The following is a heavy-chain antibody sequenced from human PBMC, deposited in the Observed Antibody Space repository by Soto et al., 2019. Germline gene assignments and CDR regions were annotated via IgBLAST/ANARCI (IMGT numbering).Heavy chain of an antibody. D-gene: IGHD3-10*01. V-gene: IGHV4-59*01. Sequence: SETLSLTCTVSGVSITSYFWSWIRQTPGKGLDWIGSISFSGATYSNPSLKGRAALSVDTSENHLSLTLNSVTSADTAVYFCARDYYGSGSPRSPFFYWGQGTLVTVSS. CDR2: ISFSGAT. CDR3: ARDYYGSGSPRSPFFY. CDR1: GVSITSYF. J-gene: IGHJ4*02.